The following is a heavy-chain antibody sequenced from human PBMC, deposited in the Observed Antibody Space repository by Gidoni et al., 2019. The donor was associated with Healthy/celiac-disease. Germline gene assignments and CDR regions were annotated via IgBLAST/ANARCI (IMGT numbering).Heavy chain of an antibody. D-gene: IGHD3-3*01. CDR2: INHSGST. V-gene: IGHV4-34*01. Sequence: QVQLQQWGAGLLKPSETLSLTCAVSGGSFSGYYWSWIRQPPGKGLEWIGEINHSGSTNYNPSLKSRVTISVDTSKNQCSLKLSSVTAADTAVYYCAREGGRWVTIFGTKTRNWFDPWGQGTLVTVSS. CDR1: GGSFSGYY. CDR3: AREGGRWVTIFGTKTRNWFDP. J-gene: IGHJ5*02.